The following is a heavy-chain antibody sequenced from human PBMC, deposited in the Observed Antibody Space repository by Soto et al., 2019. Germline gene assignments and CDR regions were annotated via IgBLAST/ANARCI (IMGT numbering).Heavy chain of an antibody. D-gene: IGHD6-13*01. Sequence: SETLSLTCTVSGGSISSDDYYWTWIRQPPGEGLEWIGYIYYTGRTSSTPSLESRVSISIDTSKNQFSLKLSSVSAADTAVYFCAREYSSSPDYFDFWGPGTLVTVSS. CDR1: GGSISSDDYY. CDR3: AREYSSSPDYFDF. CDR2: IYYTGRT. J-gene: IGHJ4*02. V-gene: IGHV4-30-4*01.